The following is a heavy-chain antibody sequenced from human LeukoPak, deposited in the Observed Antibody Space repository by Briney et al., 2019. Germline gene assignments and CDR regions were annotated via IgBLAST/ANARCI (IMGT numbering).Heavy chain of an antibody. CDR3: SRGLVRFDY. CDR2: IKSKTDGGTT. D-gene: IGHD6-6*01. CDR1: GFTFSDAW. J-gene: IGHJ4*02. V-gene: IGHV3-15*01. Sequence: KAGGSLRLSCAASGFTFSDAWMTWVRQAPGKGLEWVGRIKSKTDGGTTDYAAPVKGRFTISRDDSENTLYLQMSSLKTEDTAVYYCSRGLVRFDYWGQGTLVTVSS.